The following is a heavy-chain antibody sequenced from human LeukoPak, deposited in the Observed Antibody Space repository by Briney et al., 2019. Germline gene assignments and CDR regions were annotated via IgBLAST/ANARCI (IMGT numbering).Heavy chain of an antibody. J-gene: IGHJ3*02. Sequence: SETLSLTCTVSGGSISSYYWSWIRQPPGKGLEWIGYIYYSGSTNYNPSLKSRVTISVDTSKNQFSLKLSSVTAADTAVYYCASEELLRSRDLNDAFDIWGQGTMVTVSS. CDR1: GGSISSYY. CDR2: IYYSGST. D-gene: IGHD1-7*01. V-gene: IGHV4-59*08. CDR3: ASEELLRSRDLNDAFDI.